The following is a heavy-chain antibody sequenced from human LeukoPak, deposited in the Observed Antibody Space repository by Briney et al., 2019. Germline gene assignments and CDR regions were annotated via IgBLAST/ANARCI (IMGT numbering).Heavy chain of an antibody. J-gene: IGHJ5*02. CDR3: ARVYGYSYGSNWFDP. D-gene: IGHD5-18*01. CDR2: IYYGGST. CDR1: GGSISSYY. Sequence: PSETLSLTCTVSGGSISSYYWSWIRQPPGKGLEWIGYIYYGGSTNYNPSLKSRVTISVDTSKNQFSLKLSSVTAADTAVYYCARVYGYSYGSNWFDPWGQGTLVTVSS. V-gene: IGHV4-59*01.